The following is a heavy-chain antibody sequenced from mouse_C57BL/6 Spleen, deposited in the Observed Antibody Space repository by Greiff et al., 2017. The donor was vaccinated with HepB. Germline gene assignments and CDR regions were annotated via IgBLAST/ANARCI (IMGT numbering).Heavy chain of an antibody. D-gene: IGHD6-5*01. V-gene: IGHV1-69*01. CDR1: GYTFTSYW. CDR2: IDPSDSYT. J-gene: IGHJ3*01. Sequence: QVQLQQPGAELVMPGASVKLSCKASGYTFTSYWMHWVKQRPGQGLEWIGEIDPSDSYTNYNQKFKGKSTLTVDKSSSTAYIQLSSLTSEDSAVYYCATYVPFAYWGQGTLVTVSA. CDR3: ATYVPFAY.